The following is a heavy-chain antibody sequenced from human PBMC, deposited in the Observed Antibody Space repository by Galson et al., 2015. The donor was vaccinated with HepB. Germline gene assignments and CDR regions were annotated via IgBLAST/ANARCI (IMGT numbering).Heavy chain of an antibody. CDR2: IIPILGIA. CDR3: ARGGYCSGGSCYGPFDY. Sequence: SVKVSCKASGGTFSSYAISWVRQAPGQGLEWMGGIIPILGIANYAQKFQGRVTITADKSTSTAYMELSSLRSEDTAVYYCARGGYCSGGSCYGPFDYWGQGTLVTVSS. J-gene: IGHJ4*02. CDR1: GGTFSSYA. D-gene: IGHD2-15*01. V-gene: IGHV1-69*10.